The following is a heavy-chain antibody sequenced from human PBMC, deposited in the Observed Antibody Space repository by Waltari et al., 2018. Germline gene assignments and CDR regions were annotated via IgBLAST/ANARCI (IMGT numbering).Heavy chain of an antibody. J-gene: IGHJ6*02. CDR2: MNINGDYT. Sequence: EVQLLESGGDLLQPGVSLRLSCAASGFTFSIYAMSWVRQAPGKGLEWVSGMNINGDYTYYESSVKGRLTISRDNSKSTVYLQMNSLRAEDTALYYCAKSLEADRLRYGMDVWGQGTTVTVSS. CDR1: GFTFSIYA. D-gene: IGHD6-6*01. CDR3: AKSLEADRLRYGMDV. V-gene: IGHV3-23*01.